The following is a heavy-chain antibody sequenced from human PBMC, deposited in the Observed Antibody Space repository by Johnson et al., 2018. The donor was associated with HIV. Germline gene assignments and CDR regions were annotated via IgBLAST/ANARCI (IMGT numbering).Heavy chain of an antibody. V-gene: IGHV3-53*01. CDR3: VRGCRDGYTWDAFDI. J-gene: IGHJ3*02. CDR2: ISSGGDT. D-gene: IGHD5-24*01. Sequence: VQLVESGGGLIQPGGSLRLSCAASGFTVSSNYMSWVRQAPGKGLEWVSVISSGGDTYYADSVRGRFSISRDNSKNTLYLQMNRLRAEDTAVYYCVRGCRDGYTWDAFDIWGQGTMVTVSS. CDR1: GFTVSSNY.